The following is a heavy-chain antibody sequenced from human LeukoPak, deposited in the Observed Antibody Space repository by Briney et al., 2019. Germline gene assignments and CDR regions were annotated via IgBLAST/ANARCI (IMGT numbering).Heavy chain of an antibody. CDR2: IYDGGST. V-gene: IGHV4-39*05. CDR1: RGSTTISTYY. CDR3: AGDIAAAGNDY. D-gene: IGHD6-13*01. J-gene: IGHJ4*02. Sequence: PPQTPCPTCTVSRGSTTISTYYAGSVRQPPRNWLEWIGCIYDGGSTSYNPSLKSGVTISVDTSKNPFSLELSSVTAADTAVYYCAGDIAAAGNDYWGQGTLVTVPS.